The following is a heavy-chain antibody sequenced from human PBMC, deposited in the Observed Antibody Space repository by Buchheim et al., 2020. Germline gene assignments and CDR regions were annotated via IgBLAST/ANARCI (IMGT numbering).Heavy chain of an antibody. D-gene: IGHD2-21*02. V-gene: IGHV4-61*02. CDR1: DDSISSTSHS. CDR2: VYTTGSP. J-gene: IGHJ6*02. Sequence: QVQLQESGPGLVKPSQTLSLTCTVSDDSISSTSHSWNWIRQPAGKGLEWIGRVYTTGSPNYNPSLKSRVGISLETSQNQFSLWLSSVTAADTAVYYCARGVTGPGAAYYYGMDVWGQGTT. CDR3: ARGVTGPGAAYYYGMDV.